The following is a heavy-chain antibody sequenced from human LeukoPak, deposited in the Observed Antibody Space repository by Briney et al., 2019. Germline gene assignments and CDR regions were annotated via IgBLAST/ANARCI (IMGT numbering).Heavy chain of an antibody. CDR3: ARGNFYDSSGYYLGY. Sequence: GASVKVSCKASGGTFSSYAISWVRQAPGQGLEWMGRIIPILGIANYAQKFQGRVTITADKSTSTAYMELSSLRSEDTAVYYCARGNFYDSSGYYLGYWGQGTLVTVSS. D-gene: IGHD3-22*01. J-gene: IGHJ4*02. CDR1: GGTFSSYA. V-gene: IGHV1-69*04. CDR2: IIPILGIA.